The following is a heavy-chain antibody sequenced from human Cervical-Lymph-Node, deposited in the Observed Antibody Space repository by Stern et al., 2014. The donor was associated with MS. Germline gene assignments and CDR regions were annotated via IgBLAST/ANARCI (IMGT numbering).Heavy chain of an antibody. V-gene: IGHV4-59*08. CDR1: GGSTSSYY. Sequence: QLVESGPGLVKPSETLSLTCTVSGGSTSSYYWSWIRQPPGKGLGWKGYTSSGGGTNYTPPLKRRFPIPVDTPKNQSALTLSSVTAADAAVYYCARGYTTSSGRPDYWGQGTLVTVST. D-gene: IGHD6-6*01. CDR3: ARGYTTSSGRPDY. J-gene: IGHJ4*02. CDR2: TSSGGGT.